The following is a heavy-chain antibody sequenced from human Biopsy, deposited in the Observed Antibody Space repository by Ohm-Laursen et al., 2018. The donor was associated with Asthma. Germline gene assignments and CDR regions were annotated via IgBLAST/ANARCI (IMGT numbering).Heavy chain of an antibody. CDR2: ISVYNGNT. CDR1: GYTFNSAG. CDR3: ARAVDYSHYYGIDV. D-gene: IGHD3-10*01. Sequence: GASVKVSCNTSGYTFNSAGITWVRQAPGQGLEWMGWISVYNGNTKVAQKLQDRVIMITDTSTSTAYMELRSLRSDDTAVYFCARAVDYSHYYGIDVWGQGTTVTVS. J-gene: IGHJ6*02. V-gene: IGHV1-18*01.